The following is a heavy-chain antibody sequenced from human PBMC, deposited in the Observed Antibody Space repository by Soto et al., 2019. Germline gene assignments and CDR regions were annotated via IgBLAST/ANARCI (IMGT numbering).Heavy chain of an antibody. J-gene: IGHJ5*02. D-gene: IGHD6-19*01. V-gene: IGHV4-39*01. Sequence: PSETLSLTCTLSGGSINRSGYYWGWIRQPPGKGLEWIGSIYDTGSTYYNPSLKSRATISVDTSKNQFSLKLSSVTAADTAMYYCARHNTGWYHWFDPWGQGTLVTVSS. CDR3: ARHNTGWYHWFDP. CDR1: GGSINRSGYY. CDR2: IYDTGST.